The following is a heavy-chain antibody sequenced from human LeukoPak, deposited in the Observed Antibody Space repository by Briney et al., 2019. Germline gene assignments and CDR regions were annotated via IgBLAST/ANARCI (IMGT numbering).Heavy chain of an antibody. CDR1: GFTFSSYW. V-gene: IGHV3-74*01. Sequence: GGSLRLSCAASGFTFSSYWMHWVRQAPGKGLVWVSRINSDGSSTSYADSVKGRFTISRDNAKNTLYLQMNSLRAEDTAVYYCARDRKICSSTSCPLDAFDIWGQGTMVTVSS. CDR3: ARDRKICSSTSCPLDAFDI. J-gene: IGHJ3*02. D-gene: IGHD2-2*01. CDR2: INSDGSST.